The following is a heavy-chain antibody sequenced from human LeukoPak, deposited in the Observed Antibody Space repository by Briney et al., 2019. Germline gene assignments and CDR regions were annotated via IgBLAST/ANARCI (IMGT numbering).Heavy chain of an antibody. D-gene: IGHD3-22*01. CDR3: ARAFYYYDSSGFDP. J-gene: IGHJ5*02. V-gene: IGHV1-24*01. CDR2: FDPEDGET. Sequence: ASVKVSCKVSGYTLTELSMHWVRQAPGKGLEWMGGFDPEDGETIYAQKLQGRVTMTTDTSTSTAYMELRSLRSDDTAVYYCARAFYYYDSSGFDPWGQGTLVTVSS. CDR1: GYTLTELS.